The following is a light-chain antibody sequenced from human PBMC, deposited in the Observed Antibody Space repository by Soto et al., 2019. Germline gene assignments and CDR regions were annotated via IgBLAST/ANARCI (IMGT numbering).Light chain of an antibody. CDR2: EVS. Sequence: QSALTQPASVSGSPGQSITISCTGTSRDVGGDNYVSWYQHHPGKTPKLMIFEVSNRPSGVSNRFSGSKSGNTASLTISGLQDEDEADYYCSSDASTNTVLFGGGTKVTVL. J-gene: IGLJ2*01. CDR1: SRDVGGDNY. V-gene: IGLV2-14*01. CDR3: SSDASTNTVL.